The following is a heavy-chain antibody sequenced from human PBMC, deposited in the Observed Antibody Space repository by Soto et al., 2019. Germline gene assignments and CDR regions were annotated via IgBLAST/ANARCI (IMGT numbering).Heavy chain of an antibody. J-gene: IGHJ4*02. Sequence: QVQLVQSGAEVKKPGSSVKVSCKVAGGTYTRYSITWVRQAPGQGLEWMGRIIPNIDITNYAQKFQGRVTLTADKSTTTAYMELSSLRSEDTAVYYCASVTTGDFDSWGQGTLVTVSS. D-gene: IGHD3-3*01. V-gene: IGHV1-69*02. CDR3: ASVTTGDFDS. CDR2: IIPNIDIT. CDR1: GGTYTRYS.